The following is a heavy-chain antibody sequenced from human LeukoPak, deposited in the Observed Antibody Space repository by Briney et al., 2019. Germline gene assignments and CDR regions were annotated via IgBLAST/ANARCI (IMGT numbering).Heavy chain of an antibody. CDR3: TTSGNPSPIDM. CDR2: IKSKTDPGTT. J-gene: IGHJ3*02. V-gene: IGHV3-15*07. D-gene: IGHD1-26*01. CDR1: GFSFGRAW. Sequence: GGSLRLSCAASGFSFGRAWMNWVRQAPGKGLEWVGRIKSKTDPGTTDYAAPVKGGFTISRDDSKNTLYLQMNSLKTEDTAVYYCTTSGNPSPIDMWGQGTMVTVSS.